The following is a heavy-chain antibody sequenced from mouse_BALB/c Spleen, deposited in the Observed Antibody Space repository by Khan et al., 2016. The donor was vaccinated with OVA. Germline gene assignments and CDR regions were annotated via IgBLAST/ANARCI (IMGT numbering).Heavy chain of an antibody. V-gene: IGHV1S56*01. Sequence: QVQLQQSGPELVKPGASVRISCKASGYTFRSYYIHWVKQRPGQGLEWIGWIYPGNVNTKYNERFKGKATLTADKSSSTAYMHLNSLTSEDSAVYFCARDDYFVGDAMDYWGQGTSVTVSS. D-gene: IGHD2-4*01. CDR1: GYTFRSYY. CDR2: IYPGNVNT. J-gene: IGHJ4*01. CDR3: ARDDYFVGDAMDY.